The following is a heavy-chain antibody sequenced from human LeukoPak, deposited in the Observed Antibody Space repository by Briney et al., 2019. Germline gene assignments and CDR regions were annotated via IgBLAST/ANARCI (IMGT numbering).Heavy chain of an antibody. CDR2: IYYSGRT. CDR1: DGSISSSSYY. V-gene: IGHV4-39*02. CDR3: ARLYYYDSSGPPL. D-gene: IGHD3-22*01. Sequence: SEXLSLTCTLSDGSISSSSYYWGWIRQPPGKGLEWIGNIYYSGRTYYNPSLKSRVTISVETAKNDFSLKLSPVTAADTAVYYCARLYYYDSSGPPLWGQGTMVAVSS. J-gene: IGHJ4*02.